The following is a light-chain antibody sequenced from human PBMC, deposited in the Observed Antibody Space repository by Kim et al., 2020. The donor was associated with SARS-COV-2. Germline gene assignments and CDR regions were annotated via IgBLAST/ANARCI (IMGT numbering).Light chain of an antibody. CDR1: ENINKW. CDR2: MAS. J-gene: IGKJ4*01. V-gene: IGKV1-5*03. CDR3: QQDNAFPLT. Sequence: DIQMTQSPSTLSASVGDRVTITCRASENINKWLVWYQQKPGKAPKLLIYMASSLESGVPSRFSGSGSGTEFSLTISSLQPDDFATYYCQQDNAFPLTFGGGTKVEI.